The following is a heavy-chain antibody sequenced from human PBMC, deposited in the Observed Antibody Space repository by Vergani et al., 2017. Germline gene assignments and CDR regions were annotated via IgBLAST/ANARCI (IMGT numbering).Heavy chain of an antibody. Sequence: EVQLVESGGGLIQPGGSLRLSCAASGFTVSSNYMSWVRQAPGKGLEWVSVIYSGGSTYYADSVKGRFTISRDNSKNTLYLQMNSLRAEDTAVYYCARVEEYCSSTSCPYYFDYWGQGTLVTVSS. D-gene: IGHD2-2*01. J-gene: IGHJ4*02. V-gene: IGHV3-53*01. CDR3: ARVEEYCSSTSCPYYFDY. CDR2: IYSGGST. CDR1: GFTVSSNY.